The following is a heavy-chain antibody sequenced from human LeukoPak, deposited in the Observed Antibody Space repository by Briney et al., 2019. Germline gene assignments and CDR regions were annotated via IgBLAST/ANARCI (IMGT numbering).Heavy chain of an antibody. CDR2: IYPGDSDA. D-gene: IGHD1-26*01. Sequence: GESLKISCKGSGYSFTNYWIGWVRQMPGKGLKWMGIIYPGDSDARYSPSFQGQVTISADKSISAAYLQWSSLKASDTAMYYCARRRDLYSGSYYPFDYWGQGTLVTVSS. CDR1: GYSFTNYW. CDR3: ARRRDLYSGSYYPFDY. J-gene: IGHJ4*02. V-gene: IGHV5-51*01.